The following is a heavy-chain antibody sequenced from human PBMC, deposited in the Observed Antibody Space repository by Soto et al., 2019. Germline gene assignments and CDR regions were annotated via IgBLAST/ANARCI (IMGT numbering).Heavy chain of an antibody. D-gene: IGHD1-26*01. CDR1: GYTFTSYG. V-gene: IGHV1-18*04. J-gene: IGHJ1*01. Sequence: QVPLVQSGAEVKKPGASVKVSCKASGYTFTSYGISWVRQAPGQGLEWMGWISAYNGNTNYAQKLQGRVTMTTDTSTSTAYMELRSLRSDDTAVYYCARDPYIGSGSYRPLDFQHWGQGTLVTVSS. CDR2: ISAYNGNT. CDR3: ARDPYIGSGSYRPLDFQH.